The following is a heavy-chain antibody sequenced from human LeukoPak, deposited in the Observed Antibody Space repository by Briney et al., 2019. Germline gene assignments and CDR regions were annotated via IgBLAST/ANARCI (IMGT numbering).Heavy chain of an antibody. V-gene: IGHV3-7*01. CDR1: GFTFSSYW. Sequence: PGGSLRLSCAASGFTFSSYWMSWVRQAPGKGLEWVANIKQDGSEKYYVDSVKGRFTISRDNAKNSLYLQMNSLRAEDTAVYYCARDAKDSSAAGGRWYNYYYYYMDVWGKGTTVTVSS. D-gene: IGHD2-15*01. CDR2: IKQDGSEK. CDR3: ARDAKDSSAAGGRWYNYYYYYMDV. J-gene: IGHJ6*03.